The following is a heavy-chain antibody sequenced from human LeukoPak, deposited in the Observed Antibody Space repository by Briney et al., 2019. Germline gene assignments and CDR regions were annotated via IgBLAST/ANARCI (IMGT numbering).Heavy chain of an antibody. J-gene: IGHJ4*02. CDR1: GYTFTNYG. Sequence: GASVKVSCKASGYTFTNYGIFWVRQAPGQGLEWMGWISAYSGNTNYAQKLQGRVTMITETSTSTAYMELESLRSDDTAVYYCAISQGSYYDTSGYLGGDYWGQGTLVTVSS. V-gene: IGHV1-18*01. CDR2: ISAYSGNT. D-gene: IGHD3-22*01. CDR3: AISQGSYYDTSGYLGGDY.